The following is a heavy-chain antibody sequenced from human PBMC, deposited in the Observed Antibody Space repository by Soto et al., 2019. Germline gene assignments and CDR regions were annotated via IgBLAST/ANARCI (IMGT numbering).Heavy chain of an antibody. CDR3: ARAPAYYYDSSGYYPNWFDP. Sequence: SETLSLTCTVSGGSISSYYWSWIRQPPGKGLEWIGYIYYSGSTNYNPSLRSRVTISVDTSKNQFSLKLSSVTAADTAVYYCARAPAYYYDSSGYYPNWFDPWGQGTLVTVSS. CDR2: IYYSGST. J-gene: IGHJ5*02. V-gene: IGHV4-59*01. CDR1: GGSISSYY. D-gene: IGHD3-22*01.